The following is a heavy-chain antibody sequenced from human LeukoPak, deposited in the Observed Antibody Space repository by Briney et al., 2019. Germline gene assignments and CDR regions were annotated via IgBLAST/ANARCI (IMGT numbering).Heavy chain of an antibody. CDR2: INHSGST. D-gene: IGHD3-22*01. V-gene: IGHV4-34*01. CDR1: GGSFSGYY. J-gene: IGHJ5*02. CDR3: ARDRHNYYDSSGYYTGHWFDP. Sequence: PSETLSLTCAVYGGSFSGYYWSWIRQPPGKGLEWIGEINHSGSTNYNPSLKSRVTISVDTPKNQFSLKLSSVTAADTAVYYCARDRHNYYDSSGYYTGHWFDPWGQGTLVTVSS.